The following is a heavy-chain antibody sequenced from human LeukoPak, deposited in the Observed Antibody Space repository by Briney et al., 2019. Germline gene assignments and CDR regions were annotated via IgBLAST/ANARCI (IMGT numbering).Heavy chain of an antibody. D-gene: IGHD6-6*01. V-gene: IGHV5-51*01. CDR3: ARHSTSHSSDAFDI. CDR1: GYFFSNYW. Sequence: GESLKISCKAFGYFFSNYWIGWVRPVPGKGLEWMGIIYAGDSDTRYSPSFQGQVTISVDKSITTAYLQWNSLKASDSAIYYCARHSTSHSSDAFDIWGQGTLVIVSS. CDR2: IYAGDSDT. J-gene: IGHJ3*02.